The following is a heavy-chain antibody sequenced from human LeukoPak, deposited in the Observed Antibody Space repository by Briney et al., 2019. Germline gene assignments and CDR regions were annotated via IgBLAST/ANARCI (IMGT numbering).Heavy chain of an antibody. CDR1: GYTFTSYG. J-gene: IGHJ4*02. D-gene: IGHD3-9*01. CDR3: ARWYDILTGYPDYFDY. Sequence: ASVKVSCKASGYTFTSYGISWVRQAPGQGLEWMGWISAYNGNTNYAQKLQGRVTMTTDTSTSTAYMELRSLRSDDTAVYYCARWYDILTGYPDYFDYWGQGTLVTVSS. CDR2: ISAYNGNT. V-gene: IGHV1-18*01.